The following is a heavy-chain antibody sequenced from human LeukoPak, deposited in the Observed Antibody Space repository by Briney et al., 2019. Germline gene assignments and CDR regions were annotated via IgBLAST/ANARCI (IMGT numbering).Heavy chain of an antibody. J-gene: IGHJ6*02. CDR1: GFTVSSNY. D-gene: IGHD6-13*01. CDR2: IYIGGST. CDR3: ARDKSANYYYYAMDV. V-gene: IGHV3-66*01. Sequence: GGPLRLSCAASGFTVSSNYMSWVRQAPGKGLEWVSVIYIGGSTYYADSVKGRFTISRDISKNTLYLQMNSLRAEDTAVYYCARDKSANYYYYAMDVWGQGTTVTVSS.